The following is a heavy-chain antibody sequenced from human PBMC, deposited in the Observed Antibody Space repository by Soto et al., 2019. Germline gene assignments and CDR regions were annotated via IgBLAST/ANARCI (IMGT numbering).Heavy chain of an antibody. V-gene: IGHV2-5*02. D-gene: IGHD3-16*01. CDR2: IFWDDDK. Sequence: QITLKESGPTLVKPTQTLTLTCTVSGFSLSTTGVGVGWIRQAPGKALDYLAIIFWDDDKYYSPPLKSRITITKDTSENQVVLTLTDVAPVDTATYSCAYRRLQGATYFDLWGRGTLVTVSS. J-gene: IGHJ2*01. CDR3: AYRRLQGATYFDL. CDR1: GFSLSTTGVG.